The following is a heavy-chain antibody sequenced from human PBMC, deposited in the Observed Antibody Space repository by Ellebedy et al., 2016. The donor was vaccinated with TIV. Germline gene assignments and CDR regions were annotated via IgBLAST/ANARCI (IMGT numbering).Heavy chain of an antibody. V-gene: IGHV5-51*01. CDR3: ARLDDQYGSGSYYKAPFDC. Sequence: PGGSLRLSCKGSGYSFTSYWVGWVRQMPGKGLEWMGIIYPADSDTRYNPSFQGQVTISVDKSIRTASLQWSSLKTSDTAMYYCARLDDQYGSGSYYKAPFDCWGQGTLVTVSS. CDR1: GYSFTSYW. CDR2: IYPADSDT. D-gene: IGHD3-10*01. J-gene: IGHJ4*02.